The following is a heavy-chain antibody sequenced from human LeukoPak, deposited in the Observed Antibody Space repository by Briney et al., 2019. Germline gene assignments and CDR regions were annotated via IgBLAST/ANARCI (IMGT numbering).Heavy chain of an antibody. D-gene: IGHD6-6*01. Sequence: SETLSLTCAVYGGSFSGYYWSWIRQPAGKGLEWIGRIYTSGSTNYNPSLKSRVTISVDTSKNQFSLKLSSVTAADTAVYYCARVDPIAALDYWGQGTLVTVSS. CDR1: GGSFSGYY. V-gene: IGHV4-59*10. CDR2: IYTSGST. J-gene: IGHJ4*02. CDR3: ARVDPIAALDY.